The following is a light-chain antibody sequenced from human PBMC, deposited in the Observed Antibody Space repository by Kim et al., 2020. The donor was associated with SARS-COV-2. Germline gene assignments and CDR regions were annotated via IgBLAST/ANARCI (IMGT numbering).Light chain of an antibody. V-gene: IGKV3-20*01. J-gene: IGKJ4*01. CDR3: QQYGNSPLT. CDR2: GAS. CDR1: QSVSSSY. Sequence: EIVLTQSPATLSLSPGERAALSCRASQSVSSSYLAWYQQKPGQAPRLLIYGASSRATGIPDRFSGSGSGTDFTLTITRLEPDDFAVYYCQQYGNSPLTFGGGTKLE.